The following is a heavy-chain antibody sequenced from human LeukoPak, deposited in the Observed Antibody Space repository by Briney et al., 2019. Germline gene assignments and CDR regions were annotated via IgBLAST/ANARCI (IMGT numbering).Heavy chain of an antibody. V-gene: IGHV5-51*01. D-gene: IGHD2-21*02. Sequence: PGESLKISCKGSGYSFTSYWIGWVRQMPGKGLEWMGIIYPGDSDTRYSPSFQGQVTISADKSISTAYLQWSSLKASDTAMYYCARRSLTDCGGDCPSAFDIWGQGTMVTVSS. CDR1: GYSFTSYW. CDR2: IYPGDSDT. J-gene: IGHJ3*02. CDR3: ARRSLTDCGGDCPSAFDI.